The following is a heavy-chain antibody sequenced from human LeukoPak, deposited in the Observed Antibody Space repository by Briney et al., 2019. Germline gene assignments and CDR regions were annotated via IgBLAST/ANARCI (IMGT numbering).Heavy chain of an antibody. CDR1: GFTFSSYS. CDR2: ISSSSSYI. V-gene: IGHV3-21*01. D-gene: IGHD4-17*01. Sequence: PGGSLRLSCAASGFTFSSYSMNWVRQAPGKGLEWVSSISSSSSYIYYADSVKGRFTISRDSAKNSLYLQMNSLRAEDTAVYYCARELSFGDYRGYWGQGTLVTVSS. J-gene: IGHJ4*02. CDR3: ARELSFGDYRGY.